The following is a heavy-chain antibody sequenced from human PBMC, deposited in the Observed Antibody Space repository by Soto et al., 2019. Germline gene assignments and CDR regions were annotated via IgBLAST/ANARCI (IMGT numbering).Heavy chain of an antibody. V-gene: IGHV3-30*18. CDR2: ISYDGSNK. CDR1: GFTFSSYG. CDR3: AKDVVVXATTGLGDYYYYYGMDV. D-gene: IGHD1-26*01. J-gene: IGHJ6*02. Sequence: GGSLRLSCAASGFTFSSYGMHWVRQAPGKGLEWVAVISYDGSNKYYADSVKGRFTISRDNSKNTLYLQMNSLRAEDTAVYYCAKDVVVXATTGLGDYYYYYGMDVWGQGTTVTVSS.